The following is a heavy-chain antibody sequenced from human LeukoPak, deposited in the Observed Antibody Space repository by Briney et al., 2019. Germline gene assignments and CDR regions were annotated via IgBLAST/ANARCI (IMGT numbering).Heavy chain of an antibody. CDR3: ARDLPVYSYGMDV. CDR2: IYYSGST. Sequence: SETLSLTCTVSGGSISSGDYYWSWIRQPPGKGLEWIGYIYYSGSTYYNPSLKSRVTISVDTSKNQLSLKLSSVTAADTAVYYCARDLPVYSYGMDVWGQGTTVTVSS. V-gene: IGHV4-30-4*01. J-gene: IGHJ6*02. D-gene: IGHD1-14*01. CDR1: GGSISSGDYY.